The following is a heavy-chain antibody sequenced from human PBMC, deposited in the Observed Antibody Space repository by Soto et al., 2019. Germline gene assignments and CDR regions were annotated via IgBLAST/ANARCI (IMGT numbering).Heavy chain of an antibody. CDR2: IYYRGNT. CDR1: GGSIGTYY. V-gene: IGHV4-59*08. J-gene: IGHJ4*02. Sequence: SETLSLTCTVPGGSIGTYYWSWIRQPPGKGLEWIGYIYYRGNTDYNPPLKSRVTISLDTPKNQFSLKLSSVTAADTAVYYCARHPGYYDILTGYTTYYFDYWGQGILVTVSS. CDR3: ARHPGYYDILTGYTTYYFDY. D-gene: IGHD3-9*01.